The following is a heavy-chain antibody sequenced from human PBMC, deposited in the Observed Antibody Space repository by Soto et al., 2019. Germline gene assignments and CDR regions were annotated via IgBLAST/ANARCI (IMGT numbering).Heavy chain of an antibody. J-gene: IGHJ6*03. D-gene: IGHD6-19*01. V-gene: IGHV1-8*01. CDR2: MNPNSGNT. CDR1: GYTFTSYD. CDR3: ARGFKAVSYYYYMDV. Sequence: GASVKVSCKASGYTFTSYDINWVRQATGQGLEWMGWMNPNSGNTGYAQKFQGRVTMTRNTSISTAYMELSSLRSEDTAVYYCARGFKAVSYYYYMDVWGKGTTVTVSS.